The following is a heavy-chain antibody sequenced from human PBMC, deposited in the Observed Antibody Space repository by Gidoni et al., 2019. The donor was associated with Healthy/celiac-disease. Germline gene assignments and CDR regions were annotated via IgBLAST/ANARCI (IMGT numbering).Heavy chain of an antibody. CDR1: GFTFMSYS. Sequence: QVQLVESGGGVVQPGRSLRLYCAASGFTFMSYSRDWVRQAAVKGMELVAVISYDGRNKYYADSVQGRFTISRDNSKNTLYLQMNSLRAEDTAVYYCARGGALDYWGQGTLVTVSS. J-gene: IGHJ4*02. CDR2: ISYDGRNK. D-gene: IGHD1-26*01. V-gene: IGHV3-30*04. CDR3: ARGGALDY.